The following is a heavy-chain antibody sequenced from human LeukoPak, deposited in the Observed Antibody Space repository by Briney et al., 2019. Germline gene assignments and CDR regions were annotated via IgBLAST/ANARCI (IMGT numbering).Heavy chain of an antibody. V-gene: IGHV3-74*01. CDR1: GFTFTSYW. Sequence: GGSLRLSCAASGFTFTSYWMHWVRQAPGKGLVWVSRVISDGSYTSYADSVKGRFTISRDNAKNTLYLQMNTLRAEDTAVYYCAKAIRTSCYGCNMDVWGEGTTVTVSS. CDR3: AKAIRTSCYGCNMDV. D-gene: IGHD2-2*01. CDR2: VISDGSYT. J-gene: IGHJ6*03.